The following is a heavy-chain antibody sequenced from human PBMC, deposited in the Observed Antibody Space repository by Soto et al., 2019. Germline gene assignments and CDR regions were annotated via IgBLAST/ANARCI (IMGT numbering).Heavy chain of an antibody. CDR3: ASHIPRGVRGVIYAWMGDY. J-gene: IGHJ4*02. CDR2: INHSGST. V-gene: IGHV4-34*01. CDR1: GGSFSGYY. Sequence: QVQLQQWGAGLLKPSETLSLTCAVYGGSFSGYYWSWIRQPPGKGLEWIGEINHSGSTNYNPSLKSRVTISVDTSKNQFSLKLSSVTAADTAVYYCASHIPRGVRGVIYAWMGDYWGQGTLVTVSS. D-gene: IGHD3-10*01.